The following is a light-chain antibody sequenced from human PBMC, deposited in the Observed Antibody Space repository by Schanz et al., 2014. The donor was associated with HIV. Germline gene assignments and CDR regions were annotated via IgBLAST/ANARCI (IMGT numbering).Light chain of an antibody. CDR3: ATWDSTLSAVV. CDR1: SSNIGKNS. J-gene: IGLJ2*01. V-gene: IGLV1-51*01. CDR2: DNN. Sequence: QSVLTQPPSVSAAPGQKVTISCSGSSSNIGKNSVSWYQQLPGTAPKLLIYDNNKRPSGIPDRFSGSKSGTSATLGIVGLQTGDEADYYCATWDSTLSAVVFGGGTKLTVL.